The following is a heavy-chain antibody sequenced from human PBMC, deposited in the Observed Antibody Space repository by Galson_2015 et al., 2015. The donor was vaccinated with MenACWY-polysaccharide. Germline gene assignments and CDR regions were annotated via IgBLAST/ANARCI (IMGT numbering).Heavy chain of an antibody. J-gene: IGHJ4*02. D-gene: IGHD3-16*01. Sequence: SLRLSCAASGFTFSDYYMSWIRQGPGEGLEWLSYISTSGSSTYYADSVKGRFTISRDNAKNSLYLQMNSLRSEDTAVYYCARWSMGDGVDYWGQGTLVTVSS. CDR1: GFTFSDYY. CDR3: ARWSMGDGVDY. V-gene: IGHV3-11*01. CDR2: ISTSGSST.